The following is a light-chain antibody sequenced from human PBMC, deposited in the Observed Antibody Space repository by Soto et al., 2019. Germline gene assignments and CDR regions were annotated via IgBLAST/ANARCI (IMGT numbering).Light chain of an antibody. Sequence: QSVLTQPASVSGSPGQSITISCTETHSDVGSYNLFSWYQQHPGKAPKVIIYEVSERPSGVSDRFSGSKSGNTASLMISGLQAEDEADYYCCSYAGSTTQTYVFGSGTKVTVL. CDR1: HSDVGSYNL. J-gene: IGLJ1*01. CDR3: CSYAGSTTQTYV. V-gene: IGLV2-23*02. CDR2: EVS.